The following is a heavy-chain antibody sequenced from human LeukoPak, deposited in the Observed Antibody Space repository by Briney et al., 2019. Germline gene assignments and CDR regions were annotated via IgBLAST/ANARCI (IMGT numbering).Heavy chain of an antibody. CDR2: IYYSGST. CDR1: GGSISSSSYY. J-gene: IGHJ6*03. Sequence: ASETLSLTCTVSGGSISSSSYYWGWIRQTPGKGLEWIGSIYYSGSTFYSPSLKSRVTISVDTSKNQFSLKLTSVTAADTAVYYCARGAGAKYDTGSGSYSNYYYHMDVWGKGTTVTVSS. V-gene: IGHV4-39*01. D-gene: IGHD3-10*01. CDR3: ARGAGAKYDTGSGSYSNYYYHMDV.